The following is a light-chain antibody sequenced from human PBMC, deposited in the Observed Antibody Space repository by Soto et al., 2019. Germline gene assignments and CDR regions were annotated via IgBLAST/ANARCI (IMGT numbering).Light chain of an antibody. CDR2: KAS. CDR1: QTISSW. CDR3: QHYNSYSEA. V-gene: IGKV1-5*03. Sequence: DIQMTQSLSTMAGTVGEIGTIICRASQTISSWLAWYQPKPAKAPKLLIYKASTLKSGVPSRFSGSGSGTEFTLTISSLQPDDFATYYCQHYNSYSEAFGQGTKVDIK. J-gene: IGKJ1*01.